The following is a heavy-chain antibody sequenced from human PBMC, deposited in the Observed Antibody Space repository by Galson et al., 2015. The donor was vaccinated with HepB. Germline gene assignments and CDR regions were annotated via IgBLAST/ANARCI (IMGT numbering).Heavy chain of an antibody. CDR1: GFTVSSNY. CDR3: ARDHRIMGFGELNNYYYYYGMDV. Sequence: SLRLSCAASGFTVSSNYMSWVRQAPGKGLEWVSVIYSGGSTYYADSVKGRFTISRHNSKNTLYLQMNSLRAEDTAVYYCARDHRIMGFGELNNYYYYYGMDVWGQGTTVTVSS. CDR2: IYSGGST. D-gene: IGHD3-10*01. J-gene: IGHJ6*02. V-gene: IGHV3-53*04.